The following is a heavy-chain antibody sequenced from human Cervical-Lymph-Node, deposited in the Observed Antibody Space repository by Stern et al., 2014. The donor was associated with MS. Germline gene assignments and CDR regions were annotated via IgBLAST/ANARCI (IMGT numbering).Heavy chain of an antibody. V-gene: IGHV3-7*01. CDR1: GFAFSTYW. CDR3: ARECAGTGCLFDY. D-gene: IGHD6-19*01. CDR2: IKEDGTET. J-gene: IGHJ4*02. Sequence: EVHLVESGGGLVQPGGSLRLSCTASGFAFSTYWMNWVRQTPGKGLEWVANIKEDGTETHYVDSVKGRFTISRDNAKTSLYLQMNSLRVEDTGVYYCARECAGTGCLFDYWGLGTLVTVSS.